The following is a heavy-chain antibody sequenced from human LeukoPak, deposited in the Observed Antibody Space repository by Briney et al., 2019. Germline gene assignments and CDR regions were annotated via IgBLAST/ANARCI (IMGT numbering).Heavy chain of an antibody. CDR3: ARDGDCSSTSCYTFDY. Sequence: ASVNVSCKASGYTFTGYYMHWVRQAPAQGLEWMGWINPNSGGTNYAQKFQGWVTITRDTSISTAYMELSRLRSDDTAVYYCARDGDCSSTSCYTFDYWGQGTLVTVSS. CDR1: GYTFTGYY. CDR2: INPNSGGT. V-gene: IGHV1-2*04. J-gene: IGHJ4*02. D-gene: IGHD2-2*02.